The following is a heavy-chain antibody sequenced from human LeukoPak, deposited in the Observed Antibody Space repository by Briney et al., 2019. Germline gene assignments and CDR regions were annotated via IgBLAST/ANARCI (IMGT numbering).Heavy chain of an antibody. CDR2: IKQDGGEK. CDR1: GITFSRYW. V-gene: IGHV3-7*03. Sequence: GGSLRLSCVDSGITFSRYWMSWVRQAPGKGLEWVANIKQDGGEKYYVDSVKGRFTISRDNAKNSLYLQMNSLRVEDAAVYYCARDGRPLDYWGQGTLVTVSS. CDR3: ARDGRPLDY. J-gene: IGHJ4*02.